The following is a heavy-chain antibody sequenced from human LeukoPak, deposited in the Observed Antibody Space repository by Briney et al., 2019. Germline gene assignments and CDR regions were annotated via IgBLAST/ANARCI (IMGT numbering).Heavy chain of an antibody. CDR3: AKDPRGNYVAWLDP. Sequence: GGSLRLSCAVSGFSFRSYAMGWVRQAPGQGLEWVSGISASGATPHYANSVKGRFTISKDNSKNTLYLQMNSLRAEDTAVYYCAKDPRGNYVAWLDPWGQGTLVTVSS. J-gene: IGHJ5*02. V-gene: IGHV3-23*01. CDR1: GFSFRSYA. D-gene: IGHD4-11*01. CDR2: ISASGATP.